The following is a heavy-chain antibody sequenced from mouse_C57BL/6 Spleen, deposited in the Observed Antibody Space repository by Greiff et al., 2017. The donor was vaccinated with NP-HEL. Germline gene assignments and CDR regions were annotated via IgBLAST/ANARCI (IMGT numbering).Heavy chain of an antibody. V-gene: IGHV1-80*01. Sequence: QVQLKQSGAELVKPGASVKISCKASGYAFSSYWMNWVKQRPGKGLEWIGQIYPGDGDTNYNGKFKGKATLTADKSSSTAYMQLSSLTSEDSAVYFCARWGDQGYFEVWGTGTTVTVSS. CDR2: IYPGDGDT. D-gene: IGHD3-3*01. J-gene: IGHJ1*03. CDR3: ARWGDQGYFEV. CDR1: GYAFSSYW.